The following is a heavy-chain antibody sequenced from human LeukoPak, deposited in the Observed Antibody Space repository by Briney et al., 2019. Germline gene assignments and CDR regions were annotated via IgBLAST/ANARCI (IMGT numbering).Heavy chain of an antibody. J-gene: IGHJ5*02. V-gene: IGHV4-39*01. CDR2: IHYSGST. CDR3: ARHSRITIFGVVNFNWFDP. Sequence: PSETLSLTCTVSGGSISSSSYYWGWIRQPPGKGLEWIGSIHYSGSTYYNPSLKSRVTISVDTSKNQFSLKLSSVTAADTAVYYCARHSRITIFGVVNFNWFDPWGQGTLVTVSS. CDR1: GGSISSSSYY. D-gene: IGHD3-3*01.